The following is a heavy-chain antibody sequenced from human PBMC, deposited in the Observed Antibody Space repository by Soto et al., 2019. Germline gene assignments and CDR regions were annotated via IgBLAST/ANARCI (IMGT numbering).Heavy chain of an antibody. Sequence: SETLSLTCTVSGGSISSSSYYWGWIRQPPGKGLEWIGSIYYSGSTYYNPSLKSRVTISVETSKNQFSLKLSSLTAADTAVYYCARPNSSGYYSPFDSWGQGTLVTVSS. CDR2: IYYSGST. D-gene: IGHD3-22*01. CDR1: GGSISSSSYY. CDR3: ARPNSSGYYSPFDS. V-gene: IGHV4-39*01. J-gene: IGHJ4*02.